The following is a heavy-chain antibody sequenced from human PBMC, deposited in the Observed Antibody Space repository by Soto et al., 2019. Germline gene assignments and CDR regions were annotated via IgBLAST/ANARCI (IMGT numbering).Heavy chain of an antibody. D-gene: IGHD3-10*01. J-gene: IGHJ4*02. CDR2: MNPNSGGA. Sequence: QMVQSGSEVKKPGASVKVSCKASGYTFTGYYIYWARQAPGQGLASMGWMNPNSGGANYAQKFQDRITMTRDTSISTGYMELSGLRSDDTATYYCARALRGYLIPLWGQGTLVTVSS. CDR3: ARALRGYLIPL. V-gene: IGHV1-2*02. CDR1: GYTFTGYY.